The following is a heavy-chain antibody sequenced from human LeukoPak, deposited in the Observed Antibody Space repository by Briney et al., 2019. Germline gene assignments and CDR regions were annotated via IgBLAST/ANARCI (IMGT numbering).Heavy chain of an antibody. CDR3: ARAESMALYFLY. V-gene: IGHV1-18*01. CDR2: VSTYNGDT. J-gene: IGHJ1*01. D-gene: IGHD1-14*01. Sequence: ASVKVSCKASGYTFTDFGFIWVRQAPGQGLEWMGWVSTYNGDTDYAKKFQYRVTMTTESSTQTTFMELRNLRSDDTAVYYCARAESMALYFLYWGQGTLVSVSS. CDR1: GYTFTDFG.